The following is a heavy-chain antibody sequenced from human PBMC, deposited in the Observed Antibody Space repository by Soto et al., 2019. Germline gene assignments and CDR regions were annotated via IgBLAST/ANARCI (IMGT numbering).Heavy chain of an antibody. CDR2: IYWDDDK. V-gene: IGHV2-5*02. Sequence: SGPTLVNPTQTLTLTCTFSGFSLSSTRVAVGWIRQPPGKALEWLAIIYWDDDKRYSPFLKSRLTITKDTSKNQVVLTMTNMDPVDTATYYCAHSVVAGLGYYFDYWGQGTLVTVSS. D-gene: IGHD6-19*01. CDR3: AHSVVAGLGYYFDY. J-gene: IGHJ4*02. CDR1: GFSLSSTRVA.